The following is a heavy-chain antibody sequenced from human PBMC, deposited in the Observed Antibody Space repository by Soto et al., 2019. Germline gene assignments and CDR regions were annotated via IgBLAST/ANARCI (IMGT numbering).Heavy chain of an antibody. CDR1: GGSISSGVYY. CDR2: IYYSGSA. Sequence: TLSLTCTVSGGSISSGVYYWSWIRQPPGKGLEWIGYIYYSGSAYYNPSLKSRVTISVDTSKNQFSLKLSSVTAADTAVYYCASNSYGSIFYDYWGQGTLVTVSS. J-gene: IGHJ4*02. V-gene: IGHV4-30-4*01. CDR3: ASNSYGSIFYDY. D-gene: IGHD5-18*01.